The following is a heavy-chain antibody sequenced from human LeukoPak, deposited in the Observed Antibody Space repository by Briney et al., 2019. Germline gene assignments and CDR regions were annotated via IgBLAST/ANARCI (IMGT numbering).Heavy chain of an antibody. Sequence: SETLSLTCTVSCGSISIYYWSGIQQPAGNGLEWIGRIYTIGSTNYNPSLKSRVTMSVDTAKNQFSLKLSSVTAADTAVYYCARHLGSPSGGRCYLSLGCDYYYGMDVWGQGTTVTVSS. J-gene: IGHJ6*02. V-gene: IGHV4-4*07. CDR1: CGSISIYY. D-gene: IGHD2-15*01. CDR3: ARHLGSPSGGRCYLSLGCDYYYGMDV. CDR2: IYTIGST.